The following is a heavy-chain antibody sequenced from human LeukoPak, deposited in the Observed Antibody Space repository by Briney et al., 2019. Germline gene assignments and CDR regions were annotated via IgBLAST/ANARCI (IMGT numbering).Heavy chain of an antibody. J-gene: IGHJ4*01. CDR1: GFTFDDYA. Sequence: GGSLRLSCAASGFTFDDYAMHWVRQAPGKGLEWDSGISWNSGSIGYADSVKGRFTISRDNARNSLYLQMNSLRAEDTAVYYCARDRGSYGPDYWGQGTLVTVSS. D-gene: IGHD5-18*01. CDR3: ARDRGSYGPDY. CDR2: ISWNSGSI. V-gene: IGHV3-9*01.